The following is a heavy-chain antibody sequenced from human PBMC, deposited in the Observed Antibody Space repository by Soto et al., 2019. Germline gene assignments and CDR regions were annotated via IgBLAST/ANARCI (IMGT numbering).Heavy chain of an antibody. D-gene: IGHD3-3*01. J-gene: IGHJ6*03. CDR2: ISSSGSTI. V-gene: IGHV3-11*01. Sequence: GGSLRLSCAASGFTFSDYYMSWIRQAPGKGLEWVSYISSSGSTIYYADSVKGRFTISRDNAKNSLYLQMNSLRAEDTAVYYCARDHEIRFLEWLLLDYYYYMDVWGKGTTVTVS. CDR3: ARDHEIRFLEWLLLDYYYYMDV. CDR1: GFTFSDYY.